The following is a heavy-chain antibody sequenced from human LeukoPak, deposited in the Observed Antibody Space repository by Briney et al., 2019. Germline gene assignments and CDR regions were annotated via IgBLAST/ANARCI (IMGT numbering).Heavy chain of an antibody. D-gene: IGHD3-10*01. Sequence: SETLSLTCTVSGGSISSSSYYWGWIRQPPGKGLVWIGSIYYSGSTYYNPSLKSRVTISVDTSKNQFSLQLSSVTAADTAVYYCARRGTFLWFGAFPEYYFDYWGQGTLVTVSS. CDR2: IYYSGST. CDR3: ARRGTFLWFGAFPEYYFDY. J-gene: IGHJ4*02. CDR1: GGSISSSSYY. V-gene: IGHV4-39*01.